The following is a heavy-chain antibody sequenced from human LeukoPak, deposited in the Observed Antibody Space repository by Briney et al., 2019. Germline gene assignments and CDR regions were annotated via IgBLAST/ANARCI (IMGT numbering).Heavy chain of an antibody. CDR1: GFTISSYW. D-gene: IGHD3-3*01. J-gene: IGHJ5*02. CDR2: INSDGSST. V-gene: IGHV3-74*01. Sequence: PGGSLRLSCAASGFTISSYWMHWVRQAPGKGLVWVSRINSDGSSTSYADSVKGRFTISRDNAKNTLYLQMNSLRAEDTAVYYCAREPEGFWSGGWFDPWGQGTLVTVSS. CDR3: AREPEGFWSGGWFDP.